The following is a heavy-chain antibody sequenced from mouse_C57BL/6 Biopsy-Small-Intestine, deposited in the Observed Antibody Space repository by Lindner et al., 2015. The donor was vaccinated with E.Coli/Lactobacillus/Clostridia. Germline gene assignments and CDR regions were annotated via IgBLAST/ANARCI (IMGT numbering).Heavy chain of an antibody. CDR3: VRYDYDYYAMDY. J-gene: IGHJ4*01. D-gene: IGHD2-4*01. CDR2: IRSKSNNYAT. Sequence: EVQLQESGGGLVQPKGSLKLSCAASGFSFNTYAMNWVRQAPGKGLEWVARIRSKSNNYATYYADSVKDRFTISRDDSESMLYLQMNNLKTEDTAMYYCVRYDYDYYAMDYWDQGTSVTVSS. CDR1: GFSFNTYA. V-gene: IGHV10-1*01.